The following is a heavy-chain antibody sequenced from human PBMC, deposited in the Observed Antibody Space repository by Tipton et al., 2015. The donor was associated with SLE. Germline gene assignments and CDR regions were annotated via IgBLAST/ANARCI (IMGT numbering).Heavy chain of an antibody. CDR3: ARVGVVTPFDY. D-gene: IGHD4-23*01. J-gene: IGHJ4*02. Sequence: GLVKPSETLSLTCAVYGGSFSGYYWSWIRQPPGKGLEWIGSIYYSGSTYYNPSLKSRVTISVDTSKNQFSLKLSSVTAADTAVYYCARVGVVTPFDYWGQGTLVTVSS. CDR2: IYYSGST. CDR1: GGSFSGYY. V-gene: IGHV4-34*01.